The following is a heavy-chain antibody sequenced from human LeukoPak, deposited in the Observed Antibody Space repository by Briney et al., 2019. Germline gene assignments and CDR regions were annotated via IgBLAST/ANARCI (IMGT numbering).Heavy chain of an antibody. CDR1: GFTFTNEA. Sequence: GGSLRLSCAVSGFTFTNEAMGWVRQLRGGGLEWVSTISPGGGTTYYAESMKGRFTISRDNAWNTLYLQMDSLRAEDTAVYYCARPTDYGDYLPLGYWGQGTLVTVSS. D-gene: IGHD4-17*01. V-gene: IGHV3-23*01. J-gene: IGHJ4*02. CDR2: ISPGGGTT. CDR3: ARPTDYGDYLPLGY.